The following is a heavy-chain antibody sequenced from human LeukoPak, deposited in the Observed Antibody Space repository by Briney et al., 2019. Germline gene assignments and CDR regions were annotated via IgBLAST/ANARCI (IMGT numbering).Heavy chain of an antibody. V-gene: IGHV3-7*01. D-gene: IGHD2-21*01. CDR2: IKQDGSEK. CDR1: GFTFSSYW. CDR3: ARDDYCGGASFFDS. Sequence: PGGSLRLSCAASGFTFSSYWMSWVRQAPGKGLEWVANIKQDGSEKYYVDSVKGRFTISRDNAKNSLYLQMNSLRAEDTAVYYCARDDYCGGASFFDSGGQGPLVTVSS. J-gene: IGHJ4*02.